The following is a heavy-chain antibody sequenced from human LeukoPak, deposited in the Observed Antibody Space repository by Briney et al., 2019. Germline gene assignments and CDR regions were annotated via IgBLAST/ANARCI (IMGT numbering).Heavy chain of an antibody. Sequence: PSETPSLXCGVSGYSITSGYYWAWIPQPPGKGLEWIGNIYYSGSTYYNPSLKSRVTISVDTSKNQFSLKLSSVTAADTAVYYCARHEVDSSGPLDYWGQGTLVTVSS. V-gene: IGHV4-38-2*01. D-gene: IGHD6-19*01. CDR3: ARHEVDSSGPLDY. CDR1: GYSITSGYY. J-gene: IGHJ4*02. CDR2: IYYSGST.